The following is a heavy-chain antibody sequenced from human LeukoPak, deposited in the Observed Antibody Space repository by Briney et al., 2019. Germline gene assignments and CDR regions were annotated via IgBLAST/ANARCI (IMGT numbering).Heavy chain of an antibody. D-gene: IGHD5-12*01. CDR1: GHTFTGYY. CDR3: ARPPGRDGYNRYDY. CDR2: IDPDSGGT. J-gene: IGHJ4*02. V-gene: IGHV1-2*02. Sequence: GASVKVSCKPSGHTFTGYYMHWVRQAPGQGLEWMGWIDPDSGGTNYAQKFQGRVTMSRDTSISTAYMEMSRLRSDDTAVYYCARPPGRDGYNRYDYWGQGTLVTVSS.